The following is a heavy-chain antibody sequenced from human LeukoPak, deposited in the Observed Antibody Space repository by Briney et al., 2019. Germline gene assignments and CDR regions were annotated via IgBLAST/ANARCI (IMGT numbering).Heavy chain of an antibody. J-gene: IGHJ4*02. CDR3: AIPFDTAMVVDY. V-gene: IGHV3-11*04. D-gene: IGHD5-18*01. Sequence: GGSLRLSCAASGFTFINAWLSWVRQAPGKGLEWVSYISGSGGTICYADSVKGRFTISRDNAKNSLYLQMNSLRAEDTAVYYCAIPFDTAMVVDYWGQGTLVTVSS. CDR2: ISGSGGTI. CDR1: GFTFINAW.